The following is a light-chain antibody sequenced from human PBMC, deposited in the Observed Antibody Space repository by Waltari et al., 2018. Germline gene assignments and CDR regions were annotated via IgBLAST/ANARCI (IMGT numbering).Light chain of an antibody. CDR2: GGS. J-gene: IGKJ4*01. CDR3: MQHKALPLT. Sequence: DIVMTQTPLSLPVTPGEPASISCRSSQSLLHTDGYTYLDWYLQKPGQSPQLLIYGGSNRASGVADRFSCSASGTDFTLKISKVEAEDVGVYYCMQHKALPLTFGGGTKVEIK. CDR1: QSLLHTDGYTY. V-gene: IGKV2-40*01.